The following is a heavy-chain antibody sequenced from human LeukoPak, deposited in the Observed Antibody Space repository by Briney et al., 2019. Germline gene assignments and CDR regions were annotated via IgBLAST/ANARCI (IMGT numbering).Heavy chain of an antibody. CDR2: FDPEDGET. CDR1: GYTLTELS. J-gene: IGHJ6*03. Sequence: AASVKVSCKVSGYTLTELSMHWVRQAPGKELEWMGGFDPEDGETIYAQKFQGRVTMTEDTSTDTAYMELSSLRSEDTAVYYCATRSGGRATYYYYYMDVWGKGTTVTVSS. CDR3: ATRSGGRATYYYYYMDV. D-gene: IGHD2-15*01. V-gene: IGHV1-24*01.